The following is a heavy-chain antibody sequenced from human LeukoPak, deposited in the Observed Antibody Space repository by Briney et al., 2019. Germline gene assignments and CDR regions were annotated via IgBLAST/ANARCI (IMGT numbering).Heavy chain of an antibody. CDR1: GGSISSYY. D-gene: IGHD3-22*01. Sequence: SETLSLTCTVSGGSISSYYWSWLRQPPGKGLEWIGYIYYSGSTNYNPSLKSRVTISVDTSKNHFSLKLSSVTAADTAVYYCARGKDDSSGLTDYWGQGTLVTVSS. CDR3: ARGKDDSSGLTDY. V-gene: IGHV4-59*01. J-gene: IGHJ4*02. CDR2: IYYSGST.